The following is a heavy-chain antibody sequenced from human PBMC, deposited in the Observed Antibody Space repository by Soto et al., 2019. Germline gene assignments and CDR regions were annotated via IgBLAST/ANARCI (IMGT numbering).Heavy chain of an antibody. CDR1: GFTFSSYA. V-gene: IGHV3-23*01. D-gene: IGHD6-13*01. CDR3: AKIREPVYSSSWYLIGDHNWYFDL. CDR2: ISGSGGST. J-gene: IGHJ2*01. Sequence: PGGSLRLSCAASGFTFSSYAMSWVRQAPGKGLEWVSAISGSGGSTYYADSVKGRFTISRDNSKNTLYLQMNSLRAEDTAVYYCAKIREPVYSSSWYLIGDHNWYFDLWGRGTLVTVSS.